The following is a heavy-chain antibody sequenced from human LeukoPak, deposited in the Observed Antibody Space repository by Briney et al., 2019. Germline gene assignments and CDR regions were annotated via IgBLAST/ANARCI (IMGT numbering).Heavy chain of an antibody. V-gene: IGHV4-4*07. CDR2: IYTRGST. D-gene: IGHD2-15*01. CDR3: ARGRYCSADICSGGDAFDI. Sequence: SETLSLTCTVSGGSINNYYWSWIRQPARKGLEWIGRIYTRGSTNYNPSLKSRVTMSVDTSKNQFSLKLSSVTAADTAVYYCARGRYCSADICSGGDAFDIWGQGTMVSVSS. J-gene: IGHJ3*02. CDR1: GGSINNYY.